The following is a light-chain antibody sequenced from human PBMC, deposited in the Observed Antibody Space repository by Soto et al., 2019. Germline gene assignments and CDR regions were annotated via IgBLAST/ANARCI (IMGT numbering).Light chain of an antibody. CDR3: SSYSSSSTL. Sequence: QSAPTQPASVSGSPGQSITISCTGTSSDIGSHDYVSWYQHHPGKAPKLIIYEVTNRPSGVSDRFSGSKSGSTASLTISGLQAEDEADYHCSSYSSSSTLFGGGTKVTVL. J-gene: IGLJ2*01. V-gene: IGLV2-14*01. CDR1: SSDIGSHDY. CDR2: EVT.